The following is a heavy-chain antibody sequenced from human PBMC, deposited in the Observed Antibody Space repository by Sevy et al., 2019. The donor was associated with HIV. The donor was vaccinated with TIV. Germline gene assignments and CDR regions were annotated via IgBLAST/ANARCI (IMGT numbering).Heavy chain of an antibody. V-gene: IGHV1-2*02. CDR1: GYIFTDYY. Sequence: ASVKVSCKASGYIFTDYYIHWVRQAPGQGLEWMAWINSDSGVTNYAQRFQGEVTVTRDPSLSTAYLELTNLKSNDTAISYCARLTTQPTSDLYGLDVWGQGTTVTVSS. CDR3: ARLTTQPTSDLYGLDV. J-gene: IGHJ6*02. CDR2: INSDSGVT. D-gene: IGHD4-17*01.